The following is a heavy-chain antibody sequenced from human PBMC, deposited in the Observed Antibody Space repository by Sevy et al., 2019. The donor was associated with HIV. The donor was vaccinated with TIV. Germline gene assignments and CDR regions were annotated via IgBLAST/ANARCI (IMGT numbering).Heavy chain of an antibody. CDR2: IRSKAYGGTT. Sequence: GGSLRLSCTASGFTFGDYAMSWFRQAPGKGLEWVGFIRSKAYGGTTEDAASVKGRFTISRDDSKGIAYLQRNSLKTEDTAVYYCTASIAARPAYYYYYGMDVWGQGTTVTVSS. D-gene: IGHD6-6*01. CDR1: GFTFGDYA. V-gene: IGHV3-49*03. J-gene: IGHJ6*02. CDR3: TASIAARPAYYYYYGMDV.